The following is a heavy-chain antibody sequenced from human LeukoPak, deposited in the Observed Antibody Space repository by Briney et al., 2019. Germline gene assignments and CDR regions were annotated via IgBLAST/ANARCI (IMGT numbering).Heavy chain of an antibody. J-gene: IGHJ4*02. V-gene: IGHV4-38-2*02. CDR2: IYHSGST. CDR1: GYSISSGYY. CDR3: ARHTYDSSGYGY. Sequence: SETLSLTCTVSGYSISSGYYWGWIRQPPGKGLEWIGSIYHSGSTYYNPSLKSRVTISVDTSKNQFSLKLSSVTAADTAVYYCARHTYDSSGYGYWGQGTLVTVSS. D-gene: IGHD3-22*01.